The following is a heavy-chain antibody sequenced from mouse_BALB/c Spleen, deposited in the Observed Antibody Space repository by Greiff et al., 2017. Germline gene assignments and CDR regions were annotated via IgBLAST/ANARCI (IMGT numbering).Heavy chain of an antibody. J-gene: IGHJ1*01. CDR2: ISYSGST. V-gene: IGHV3-2*02. CDR1: GYSITSDYA. CDR3: ARLGPLWYFDV. Sequence: EVQRVESGPGLVKPSQSLSLTCTVTGYSITSDYAWNWIRQFPGNKLEWMGYISYSGSTSYNPSLKSRISITRDTSKNQFFLQLNSVTTEDTATYYCARLGPLWYFDVWGAGTTVTVSS. D-gene: IGHD3-3*01.